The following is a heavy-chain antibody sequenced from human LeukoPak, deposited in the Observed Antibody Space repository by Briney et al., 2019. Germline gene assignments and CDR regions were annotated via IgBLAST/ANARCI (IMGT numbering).Heavy chain of an antibody. D-gene: IGHD4-23*01. Sequence: SETLSLTCTVSGGSISNYYWSWIRQPAGKGLEWVGRIYSLGSANYNPSLKSRVTMSVDTSKNQFSLKVRSVTAADTAIYYCAKGPTVGTPTAVDYWGQGILVTVSS. J-gene: IGHJ4*02. CDR3: AKGPTVGTPTAVDY. CDR1: GGSISNYY. CDR2: IYSLGSA. V-gene: IGHV4-4*07.